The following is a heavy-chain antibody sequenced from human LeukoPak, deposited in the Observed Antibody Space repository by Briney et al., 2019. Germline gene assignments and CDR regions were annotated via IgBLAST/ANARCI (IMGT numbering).Heavy chain of an antibody. D-gene: IGHD6-13*01. J-gene: IGHJ5*02. CDR2: IYYSGST. CDR3: ARGAIAAAGTVWFDP. CDR1: GGSISSYY. Sequence: PSETLSLTCTASGGSISSYYWSWIRQPPGKGLEWIGYIYYSGSTNYNPSLKSRVTISVDTSRNQFSLKLSSVTAADTAVYYCARGAIAAAGTVWFDPWGQGTLVTVSS. V-gene: IGHV4-59*01.